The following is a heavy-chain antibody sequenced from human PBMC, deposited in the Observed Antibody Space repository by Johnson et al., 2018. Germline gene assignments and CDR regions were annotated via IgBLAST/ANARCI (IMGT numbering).Heavy chain of an antibody. CDR1: GFTFDDYA. CDR2: ISWNSGSI. V-gene: IGHV3-9*01. J-gene: IGHJ5*02. CDR3: AKGHSPEFDP. Sequence: EVQLLESGGGLVQPGGSLRLSCAASGFTFDDYAMNWVRQAPGKGLEWVSGISWNSGSIGYADSVKGRFTISRDNAKNSLYLKMNSLGAEDTALYYCAKGHSPEFDPWGQGTLVTVSS.